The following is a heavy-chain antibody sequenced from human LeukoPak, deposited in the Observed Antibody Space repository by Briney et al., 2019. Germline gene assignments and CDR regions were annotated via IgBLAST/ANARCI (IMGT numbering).Heavy chain of an antibody. CDR3: ARAVGVVTPRTAFDI. V-gene: IGHV3-7*01. CDR1: GFTFSNYW. CDR2: INQDGSEK. Sequence: GGSLRLSCAASGFTFSNYWMTWVRQAPGKGLEWVANINQDGSEKYYVDSVKGRFTISRDNSKNMLYLQMGSLSADDMAVYYCARAVGVVTPRTAFDIWGQGTTVTVSS. D-gene: IGHD3-3*01. J-gene: IGHJ3*02.